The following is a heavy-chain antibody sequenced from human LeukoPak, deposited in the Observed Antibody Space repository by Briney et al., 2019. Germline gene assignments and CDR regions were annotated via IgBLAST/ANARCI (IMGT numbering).Heavy chain of an antibody. CDR3: ARVWGCATATCYLHNLPFDY. V-gene: IGHV3-21*01. D-gene: IGHD2-2*01. Sequence: PGGSLRLSCAASGFTFSTYTMNWVRQAPGKGPEWVSLIDSSSRYIYYADSLKGRFTVSRDNAKNSLYLHMDSLRDEDTAVYYCARVWGCATATCYLHNLPFDYWGQGTLVTVSS. CDR1: GFTFSTYT. CDR2: IDSSSRYI. J-gene: IGHJ4*02.